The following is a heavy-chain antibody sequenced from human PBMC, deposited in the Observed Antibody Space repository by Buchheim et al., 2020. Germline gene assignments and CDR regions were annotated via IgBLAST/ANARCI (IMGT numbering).Heavy chain of an antibody. V-gene: IGHV3-21*01. CDR3: AKTRVDYGDSVSFDI. J-gene: IGHJ3*02. CDR1: GFTFRSYG. D-gene: IGHD4-17*01. Sequence: EVRLVESGGGLVKPGGSLRLSCAASGFTFRSYGMDWVRQAPGKGLEWISSISSTSPSIYYAASVKGRFTISRANAKNSLFLQMNSLRAEDTALYYCAKTRVDYGDSVSFDIWGQGT. CDR2: ISSTSPSI.